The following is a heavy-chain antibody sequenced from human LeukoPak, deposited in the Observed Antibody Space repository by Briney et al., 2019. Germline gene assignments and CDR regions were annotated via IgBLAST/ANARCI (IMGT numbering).Heavy chain of an antibody. J-gene: IGHJ5*02. V-gene: IGHV4-39*01. D-gene: IGHD6-13*01. Sequence: SETLSLTCTVSGGSISSSSYYWGWIRQPPGKGLEWIGSIYYSGSTYYNPSLKSRVTISVDTSKNQFSLKLSSVTAADTAVYYCASAGYSSSWYWFDPWGQGTLVTVSS. CDR1: GGSISSSSYY. CDR3: ASAGYSSSWYWFDP. CDR2: IYYSGST.